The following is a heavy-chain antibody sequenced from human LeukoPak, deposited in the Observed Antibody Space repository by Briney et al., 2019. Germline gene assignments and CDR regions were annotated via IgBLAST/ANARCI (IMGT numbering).Heavy chain of an antibody. D-gene: IGHD3-22*01. Sequence: GGSLRLSCAASGFTFSSYAMSWVRQAPGKGLEWVSAISGSGGSTYYADSVKGRFTISRDNSKNTLYLQMNGLRAEDTAVYYCAKERYYYDSSGYYKAIDYWGQGTLVTVSS. V-gene: IGHV3-23*01. CDR1: GFTFSSYA. J-gene: IGHJ4*02. CDR3: AKERYYYDSSGYYKAIDY. CDR2: ISGSGGST.